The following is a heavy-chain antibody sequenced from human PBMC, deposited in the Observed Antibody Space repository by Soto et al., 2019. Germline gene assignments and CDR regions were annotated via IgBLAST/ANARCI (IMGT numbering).Heavy chain of an antibody. J-gene: IGHJ4*02. CDR1: GFTFDSFA. CDR3: AKATNDWTYHFDY. Sequence: EVQLLESGGDLVQPGGSLRLSCAASGFTFDSFAMTWVRQAPGKGLEWVSALSGVGDATIYADSVKGRFTISRDNSKNTLYLQINSLRPEDTAVYYCAKATNDWTYHFDYWGQGTPVTVSS. CDR2: LSGVGDAT. V-gene: IGHV3-23*01. D-gene: IGHD3-9*01.